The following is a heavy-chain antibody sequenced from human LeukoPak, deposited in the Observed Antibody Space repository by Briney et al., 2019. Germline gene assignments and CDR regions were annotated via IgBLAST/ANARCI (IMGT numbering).Heavy chain of an antibody. D-gene: IGHD2-2*01. Sequence: ASVKVSCKASGGTFSSYAISWVRQAPGQGLEWMGGIIPIFGTANYAQKLQGRVTITADKSTSTAYMELSSLRSEDTAVYYCARMHVPAAKVYYYYYYMDVWGKGTTVTVSS. CDR1: GGTFSSYA. V-gene: IGHV1-69*06. J-gene: IGHJ6*03. CDR3: ARMHVPAAKVYYYYYYMDV. CDR2: IIPIFGTA.